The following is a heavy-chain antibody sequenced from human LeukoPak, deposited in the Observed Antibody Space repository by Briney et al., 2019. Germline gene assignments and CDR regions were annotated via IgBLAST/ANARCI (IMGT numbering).Heavy chain of an antibody. D-gene: IGHD1-26*01. V-gene: IGHV3-23*01. CDR3: AKDLGIRAGVPDY. CDR2: ISSGGGFT. J-gene: IGHJ4*02. Sequence: GGSLRLSCAASGFTFSTYAMSWVRQAPGQGLEWVSTISSGGGFTYYSDSVKGRFTISRDSSKNTLCLQMNSLRAEDTAVYYCAKDLGIRAGVPDYWGQGTLVTVSS. CDR1: GFTFSTYA.